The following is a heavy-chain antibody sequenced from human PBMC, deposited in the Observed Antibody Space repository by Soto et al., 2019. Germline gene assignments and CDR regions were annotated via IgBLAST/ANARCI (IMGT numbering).Heavy chain of an antibody. J-gene: IGHJ4*02. CDR1: GYTFTSYD. CDR3: ASHIAVAEAAFDY. V-gene: IGHV1-8*01. Sequence: QVQLVQSGAEVKKPGASVKVSCKASGYTFTSYDINWVRQATGQGLEWMGWMNPNSGNTGYAQKYPGRVTQTRNTSISTAYMELSSLRSEDTAVYYCASHIAVAEAAFDYWGQGTLVTVSS. CDR2: MNPNSGNT. D-gene: IGHD6-19*01.